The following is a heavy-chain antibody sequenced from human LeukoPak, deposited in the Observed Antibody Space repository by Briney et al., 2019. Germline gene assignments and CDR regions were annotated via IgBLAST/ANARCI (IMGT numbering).Heavy chain of an antibody. CDR3: VREKYCSGDTCYSGAIDS. Sequence: GASVKVSCQASGYTFTNYGISWVRQAPGQGLEWMGWIGPYNGNTNYAQKLQGRVTMTTDTSTSTAYMELGSLRPDDTAVYYCVREKYCSGDTCYSGAIDSWGQGAQVSVS. CDR2: IGPYNGNT. CDR1: GYTFTNYG. J-gene: IGHJ4*02. D-gene: IGHD2-15*01. V-gene: IGHV1-18*01.